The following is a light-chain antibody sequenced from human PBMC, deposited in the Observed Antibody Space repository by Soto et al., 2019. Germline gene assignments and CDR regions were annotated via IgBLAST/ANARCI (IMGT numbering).Light chain of an antibody. V-gene: IGLV2-11*01. J-gene: IGLJ1*01. CDR1: SSDVGGYDF. CDR2: DVT. CDR3: CSFAGSYTLYV. Sequence: QSALTQPRSVSGSPGQSVTISCTGTSSDVGGYDFVSWYQQHPAKAPKLIIFDVTKRPSGVPDRFSGSKSGNTASLTISGLQAEDEDDYYCCSFAGSYTLYVFGTGTKVTVL.